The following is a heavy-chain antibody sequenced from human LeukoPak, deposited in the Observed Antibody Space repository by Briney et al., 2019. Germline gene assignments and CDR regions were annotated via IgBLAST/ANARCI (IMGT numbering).Heavy chain of an antibody. J-gene: IGHJ4*02. CDR3: AKDARRTNGWYYFDY. V-gene: IGHV3-23*01. CDR1: GGSISRYY. Sequence: ETLSLTCTVSGGSISRYYWNWIRQPPGKGLEWVSVISDSGSLTYYADSVKGRFTISRDNSKKTLFLQLNSLRAEDTAVYYCAKDARRTNGWYYFDYWGQGALVTVSS. CDR2: ISDSGSLT. D-gene: IGHD6-19*01.